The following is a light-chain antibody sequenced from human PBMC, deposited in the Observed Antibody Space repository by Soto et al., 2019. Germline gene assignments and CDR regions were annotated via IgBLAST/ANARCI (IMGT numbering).Light chain of an antibody. CDR1: QGISSY. CDR2: DAS. J-gene: IGKJ1*01. Sequence: DIQFNQSPSLPSAFVGDTIIFTCRASQGISSYLAWYQQTPGKAPKFLIYDASALESGVPSRFSGSGFGTEFSLTISSLQPDDSGSYYCQHMRTFGQGTKVDIK. V-gene: IGKV1-9*01. CDR3: QHMRT.